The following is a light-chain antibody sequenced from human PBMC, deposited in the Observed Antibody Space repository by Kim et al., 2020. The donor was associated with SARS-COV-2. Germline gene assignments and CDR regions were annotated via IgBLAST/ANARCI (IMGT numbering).Light chain of an antibody. V-gene: IGLV2-11*03. CDR3: CSYAGSYTWV. CDR1: SSDVGGYNY. CDR2: DVS. Sequence: GHSVTISCTGTSSDVGGYNYFSWYQQHPGKAPKLMIYDVSKWPSGVPDRFSGSKSGNTASLTISGLQAEDEADYYCCSYAGSYTWVFGGGTQLTVL. J-gene: IGLJ3*02.